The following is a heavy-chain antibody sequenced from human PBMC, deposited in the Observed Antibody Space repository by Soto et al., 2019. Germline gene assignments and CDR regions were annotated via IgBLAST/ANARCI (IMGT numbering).Heavy chain of an antibody. CDR1: GYPVTAYY. CDR3: ARGGAVGVAGSAAFDM. Sequence: QLHLVQSGAVVKKPGASVTVSCSASGYPVTAYYMHWVRQTPGRGLEWMGGINPATGAAKYTQTFQGRVTMTRDMSTSIVFMELSGLTSEDTAVFYCARGGAVGVAGSAAFDMWGQGTLVTVSS. D-gene: IGHD3-3*01. J-gene: IGHJ3*02. CDR2: INPATGAA. V-gene: IGHV1-2*02.